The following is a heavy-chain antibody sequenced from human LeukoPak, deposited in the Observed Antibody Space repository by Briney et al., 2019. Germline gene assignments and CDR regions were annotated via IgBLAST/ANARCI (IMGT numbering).Heavy chain of an antibody. CDR3: ARVEEDCSSTSCSYYFDY. V-gene: IGHV1-8*01. CDR2: MNPNSGNT. J-gene: IGHJ4*02. Sequence: ASVKLSCKASGYTFTSYDINWVRQATGQGLEWMGCMNPNSGNTGYAQKFQGRVTMTRNTSISTAYMELSSLRSEDTAVYYCARVEEDCSSTSCSYYFDYWGQGTLVTVSS. CDR1: GYTFTSYD. D-gene: IGHD2-2*01.